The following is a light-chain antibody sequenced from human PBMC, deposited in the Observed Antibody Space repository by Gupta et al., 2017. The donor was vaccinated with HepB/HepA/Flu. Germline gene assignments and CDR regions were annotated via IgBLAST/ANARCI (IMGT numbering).Light chain of an antibody. Sequence: EIVLTQSPATLSLSPGEKATLSCRASQSVNSYLAWYQQKPGQAPRLLIYYASNRATGIPARFSGGGCGTDFTLTTSSREPQDFAVYYCQQRRSRCPACSFGQGTKLEI. CDR2: YAS. CDR1: QSVNSY. J-gene: IGKJ2*04. CDR3: QQRRSRCPACS. V-gene: IGKV3-11*01.